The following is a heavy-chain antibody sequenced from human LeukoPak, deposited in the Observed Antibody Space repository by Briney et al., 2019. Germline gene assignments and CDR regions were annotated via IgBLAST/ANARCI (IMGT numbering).Heavy chain of an antibody. Sequence: ASVKVSCKASGYTFTNYGITWLRQAPGQGLEWMGGISVYNGNTNYAQKLQGRVTMTTDTSSTTAYMELRSLRSDDTAVYYCARDNGEFRDYFNYWGQGTLITVSS. CDR2: ISVYNGNT. D-gene: IGHD4-17*01. CDR1: GYTFTNYG. V-gene: IGHV1-18*01. CDR3: ARDNGEFRDYFNY. J-gene: IGHJ4*02.